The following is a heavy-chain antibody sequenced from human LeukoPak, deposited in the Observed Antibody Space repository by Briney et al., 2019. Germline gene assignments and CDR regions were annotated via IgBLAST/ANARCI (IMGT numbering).Heavy chain of an antibody. D-gene: IGHD1-1*01. CDR2: MDPSGSQK. J-gene: IGHJ4*02. V-gene: IGHV3-7*01. CDR1: GSTFTRSW. CDR3: AIWTSGNY. Sequence: GLSLRLSCAASGSTFTRSWMNWVRQAPGKGLEWVANMDPSGSQKRYVDSVKGRFTISKDNPGTSLYLEMYSLRAEDTAIYYCAIWTSGNYWGQGTPVTVSS.